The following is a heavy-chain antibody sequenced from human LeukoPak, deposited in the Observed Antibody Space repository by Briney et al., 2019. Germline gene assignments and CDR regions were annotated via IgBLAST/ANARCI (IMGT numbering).Heavy chain of an antibody. V-gene: IGHV3-23*01. CDR1: GFTFSSYA. Sequence: GGSLRLSCAASGFTFSSYAMSWVRQASGKGLEWVSGISGSGGSTYYADSVKGRFTISRDNSKNTLYLQMNSLRAEDTAVYYCAGGYSGYAGMDVWGQGTTVTVSS. D-gene: IGHD5-12*01. CDR2: ISGSGGST. J-gene: IGHJ6*02. CDR3: AGGYSGYAGMDV.